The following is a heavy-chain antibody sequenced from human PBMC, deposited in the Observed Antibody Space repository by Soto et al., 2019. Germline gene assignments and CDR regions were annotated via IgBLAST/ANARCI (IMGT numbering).Heavy chain of an antibody. J-gene: IGHJ4*02. CDR2: ISGSGGST. D-gene: IGHD3-10*01. CDR3: VKGSGVLLLDY. V-gene: IGHV3-23*01. CDR1: GFTFSSYA. Sequence: GGSLRLSCAASGFTFSSYAMSWVRQAPGKGLEWVSAISGSGGSTYYADSVKGRFTFSRDNSKNTLYLQMNSLRAEDTAVYYCVKGSGVLLLDYWGQGTLVTVSS.